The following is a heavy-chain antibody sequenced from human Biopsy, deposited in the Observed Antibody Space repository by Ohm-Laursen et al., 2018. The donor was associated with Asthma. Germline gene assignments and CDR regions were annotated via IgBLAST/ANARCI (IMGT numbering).Heavy chain of an antibody. CDR3: ARTYYDFLTGQVNDAFAI. D-gene: IGHD3-9*01. CDR2: ISGYNGDT. J-gene: IGHJ3*02. Sequence: ASVKVSCNASGYTFSNYAISWVRQAPGQGLEWMGWISGYNGDTKFAQNVKGRLSLTTDTSTSTAYMELRSLRSEDTAVYYCARTYYDFLTGQVNDAFAIWGQGTMVTVSS. V-gene: IGHV1-18*04. CDR1: GYTFSNYA.